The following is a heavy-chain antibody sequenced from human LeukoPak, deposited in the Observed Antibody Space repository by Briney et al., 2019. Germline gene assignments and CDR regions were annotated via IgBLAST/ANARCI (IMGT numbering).Heavy chain of an antibody. CDR1: GGSVSSSNYY. D-gene: IGHD3-3*01. V-gene: IGHV4-39*01. CDR2: IYYSGST. J-gene: IGHJ4*02. Sequence: SETLSLTCTVSGGSVSSSNYYWGWIRQPPGKGLEWIGSIYYSGSTYYNPSLKSRVSISIDTSKNQFSLKLSSVTATDTAVYYCARRDGNYDFWTGYLYYFNYWGQGTLVTVSS. CDR3: ARRDGNYDFWTGYLYYFNY.